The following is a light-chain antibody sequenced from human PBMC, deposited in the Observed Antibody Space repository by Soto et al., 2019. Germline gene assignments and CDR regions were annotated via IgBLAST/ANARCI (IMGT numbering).Light chain of an antibody. J-gene: IGLJ1*01. V-gene: IGLV2-14*03. Sequence: SALTQPGSVSGSPGQSVTISCTVTSSDVGACKYVSWYQKHPGKAPKLMIYGVSNRPSGVSNRFSGSKSGNTAFLTISVLQPEDEADYYCSSFTGPTTLDVFGTGTKVTVL. CDR3: SSFTGPTTLDV. CDR2: GVS. CDR1: SSDVGACKY.